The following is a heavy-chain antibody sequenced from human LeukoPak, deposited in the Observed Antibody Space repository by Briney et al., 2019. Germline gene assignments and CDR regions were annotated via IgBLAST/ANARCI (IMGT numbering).Heavy chain of an antibody. CDR1: GFTFSSYW. J-gene: IGHJ4*02. V-gene: IGHV3-74*01. CDR3: ARDKVYYGSGTYGY. CDR2: INSDGSST. D-gene: IGHD3-10*01. Sequence: SGGSLRLSCAASGFTFSSYWMHWVRQVPGKGLVWVSHINSDGSSTSYADSVKGQFTISRDNAKNTLYLQMNSLRAEDTAVYFCARDKVYYGSGTYGYWGQGTLVTVSS.